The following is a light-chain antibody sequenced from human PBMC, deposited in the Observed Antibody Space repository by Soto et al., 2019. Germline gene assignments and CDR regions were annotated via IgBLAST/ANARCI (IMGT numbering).Light chain of an antibody. V-gene: IGKV3-15*01. CDR1: QSVSGN. J-gene: IGKJ3*01. CDR2: AAS. Sequence: EIVMTQSPATLSVSPGERATLSCRASQSVSGNLAWYQQKPGQAPRLLIYAASTRDTGIQARFSGSGSGTEFTLTISSLPSEDFAVYYCQQYNNWPPITFGPGTKVDIK. CDR3: QQYNNWPPIT.